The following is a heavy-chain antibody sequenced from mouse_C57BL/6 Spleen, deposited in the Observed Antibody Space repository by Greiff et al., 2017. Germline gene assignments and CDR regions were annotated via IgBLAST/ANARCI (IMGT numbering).Heavy chain of an antibody. V-gene: IGHV5-9-1*02. D-gene: IGHD1-1*01. Sequence: EVKLEESGEGLVKPGGSLKLSCAASGFTFSSYAMSWVRQTPEKRLEWVAYISSGGDYIYYADTVKGPFTISRDNARNTLYLQMSSLKSENTDMYYCTRAGLRSSFDYWGQSTTLTVSS. J-gene: IGHJ2*01. CDR1: GFTFSSYA. CDR2: ISSGGDYI. CDR3: TRAGLRSSFDY.